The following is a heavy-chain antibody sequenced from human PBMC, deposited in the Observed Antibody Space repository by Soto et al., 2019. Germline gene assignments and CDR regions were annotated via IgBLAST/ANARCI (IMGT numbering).Heavy chain of an antibody. CDR2: ISSSDAYI. CDR1: GFTFSSYT. D-gene: IGHD1-1*01. CDR3: AREDVYNSFVY. Sequence: EVQLVESGGGLVKPGGSLRLSCAASGFTFSSYTMNWVRQAPGKGLEWVSSISSSDAYIYYADSVKGRFTISRDNVKNSLYLQMNSLRAEDTAVYYCAREDVYNSFVYWGQGTLVTVSS. V-gene: IGHV3-21*01. J-gene: IGHJ4*02.